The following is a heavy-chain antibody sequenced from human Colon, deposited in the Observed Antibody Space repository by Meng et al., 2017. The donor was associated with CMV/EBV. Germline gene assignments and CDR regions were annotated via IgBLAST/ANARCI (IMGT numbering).Heavy chain of an antibody. D-gene: IGHD2/OR15-2a*01. CDR2: INPKSGGT. J-gene: IGHJ5*02. CDR3: ASGNFYTWFDP. V-gene: IGHV1-2*06. CDR1: GYTFTDQY. Sequence: SCKASGYTFTDQYLHWVRQAPGQGLEWMGRINPKSGGTNYAQKFQGRVTMTRDTSISTAYMELNRLLSDDTAVYYCASGNFYTWFDPWGQGTLVTVSS.